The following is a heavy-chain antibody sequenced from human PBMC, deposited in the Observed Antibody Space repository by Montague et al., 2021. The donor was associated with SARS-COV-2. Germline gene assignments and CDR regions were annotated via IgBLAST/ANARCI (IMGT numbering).Heavy chain of an antibody. D-gene: IGHD3-3*01. J-gene: IGHJ4*02. CDR3: ASLPRITIFGVVIHFDY. V-gene: IGHV4-39*01. CDR2: IYYSGST. Sequence: SETRSLTCTVSGGSISSSSYYWGWIRQPPGKGLEWIGSIYYSGSTYYNPSPKSRVTISVDTSKNQFSLKLSSVTAADTAVYYCASLPRITIFGVVIHFDYWGQGTLVTVSS. CDR1: GGSISSSSYY.